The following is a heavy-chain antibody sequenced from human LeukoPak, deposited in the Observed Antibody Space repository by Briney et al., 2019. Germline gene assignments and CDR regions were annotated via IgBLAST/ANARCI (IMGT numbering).Heavy chain of an antibody. V-gene: IGHV3-7*01. CDR1: GFIFSNYW. Sequence: GRSLRLSCAASGFIFSNYWMTWVRQAPGKGLEWVAHIRQDGSERHYVDSVKDRFTISRDNAKNSLDLQMDSLRAEDTAVYYCARDWGSTGYDLYDSWGQGTLVTVSS. J-gene: IGHJ4*02. D-gene: IGHD5-12*01. CDR2: IRQDGSER. CDR3: ARDWGSTGYDLYDS.